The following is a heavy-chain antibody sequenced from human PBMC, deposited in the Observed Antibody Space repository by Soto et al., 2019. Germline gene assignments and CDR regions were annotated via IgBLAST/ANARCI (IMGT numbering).Heavy chain of an antibody. CDR2: IYPGDSDT. D-gene: IGHD3-3*01. J-gene: IGHJ6*03. CDR1: GYSFTSYW. CDR3: ARLPYYDQYNYYYYYMDV. Sequence: GESLKISCKGSGYSFTSYWIGWVRQMPGKGLEWMGIIYPGDSDTRYSPSFQGQVTISADKSISTAYLQWSSLKASDTAMYYCARLPYYDQYNYYYYYMDVWGKGTTVTVSS. V-gene: IGHV5-51*01.